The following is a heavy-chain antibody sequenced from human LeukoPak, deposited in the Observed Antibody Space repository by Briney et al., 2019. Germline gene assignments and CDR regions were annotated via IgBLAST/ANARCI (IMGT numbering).Heavy chain of an antibody. CDR1: GFTFSSYA. V-gene: IGHV3-23*01. D-gene: IGHD3-9*01. Sequence: TGGSLRLSCAASGFTFSSYAMSWVRQAPGKGLEWVSAISGSGGSTYYADSVKGRFTISRDNAKNSLYLQMNSLRAEDTAVYYCARDYDILTGYYVHAFDIWGQGTMVTVSS. J-gene: IGHJ3*02. CDR2: ISGSGGST. CDR3: ARDYDILTGYYVHAFDI.